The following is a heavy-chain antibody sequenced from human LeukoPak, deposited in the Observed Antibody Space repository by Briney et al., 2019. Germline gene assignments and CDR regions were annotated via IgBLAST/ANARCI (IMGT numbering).Heavy chain of an antibody. D-gene: IGHD3-16*01. CDR1: GFTFSGSA. J-gene: IGHJ4*02. CDR3: TRLGGSPPYFDY. CDR2: IRRKGHDYAT. V-gene: IGHV3-73*01. Sequence: TGGSLRLSCAASGFTFSGSAVHWVRPASGRGLEWVGHIRRKGHDYATTFAASVKGRFTISRDDSKNTAYLQMDSLKTEDTAMYFCTRLGGSPPYFDYWGQGTLVTVSS.